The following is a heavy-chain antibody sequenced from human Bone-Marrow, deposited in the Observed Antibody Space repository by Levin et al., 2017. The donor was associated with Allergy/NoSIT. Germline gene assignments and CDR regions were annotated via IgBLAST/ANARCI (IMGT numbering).Heavy chain of an antibody. Sequence: SETLSLTCTVSGGSVSSGSYYWSWIRQPPGKGLEWIGYIYYSGSTNYNPSLKSRVTISVDTSKNQFSLKLSSVTAADTAVYYCARSLPKNCSGGSCYSWYFDYWGQGTLVTVSS. D-gene: IGHD2-15*01. CDR2: IYYSGST. CDR3: ARSLPKNCSGGSCYSWYFDY. CDR1: GGSVSSGSYY. V-gene: IGHV4-61*01. J-gene: IGHJ4*02.